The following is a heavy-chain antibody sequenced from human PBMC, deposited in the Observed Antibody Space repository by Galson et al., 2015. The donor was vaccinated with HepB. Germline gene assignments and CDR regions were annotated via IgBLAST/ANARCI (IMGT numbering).Heavy chain of an antibody. CDR3: ARYYSSSWVIYFQH. CDR2: ISSSGASA. J-gene: IGHJ1*01. V-gene: IGHV3-11*01. CDR1: GFLFSDYY. D-gene: IGHD6-13*01. Sequence: SLRLSCAASGFLFSDYYMSWIRQAPGQGLEWVSYISSSGASAYYADSVQGRFTISRDNAKNSLYLQLKSLRAEDTAVYYCARYYSSSWVIYFQHWGQGTLVTVSS.